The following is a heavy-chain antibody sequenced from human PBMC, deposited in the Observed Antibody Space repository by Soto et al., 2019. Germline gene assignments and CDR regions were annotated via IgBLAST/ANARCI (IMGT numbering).Heavy chain of an antibody. CDR3: ASATSIAVAGKES. J-gene: IGHJ4*02. V-gene: IGHV1-18*01. D-gene: IGHD6-19*01. Sequence: QVQLVQSGGEVRKPGASVKVSCKASGDTITNYGISWVRQAPGQGLEWMGWISFYNGNTKYAQNLXXRXPLTTETSTSTAYMELRSLRSDDTAVYYCASATSIAVAGKESWGQGTLVTVSS. CDR1: GDTITNYG. CDR2: ISFYNGNT.